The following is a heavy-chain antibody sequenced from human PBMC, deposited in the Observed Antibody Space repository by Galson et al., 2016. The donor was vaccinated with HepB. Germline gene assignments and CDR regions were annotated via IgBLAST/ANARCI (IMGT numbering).Heavy chain of an antibody. J-gene: IGHJ6*03. Sequence: SETLSLTCTVSGGSIRSDYYWGWIRQPPGRGLEWIGSFYSIDNTYYNPSLTSRVTISADTSKNQLTLRLKSVTTADTGVYYCATGVVVAGKYYYYYMDVWGKGTTVTVSS. V-gene: IGHV4-39*01. D-gene: IGHD3-3*01. CDR1: GGSIRSDYY. CDR2: FYSIDNT. CDR3: ATGVVVAGKYYYYYMDV.